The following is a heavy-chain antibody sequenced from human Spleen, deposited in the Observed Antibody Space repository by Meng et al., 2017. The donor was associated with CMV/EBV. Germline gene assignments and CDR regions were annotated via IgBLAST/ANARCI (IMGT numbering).Heavy chain of an antibody. CDR3: VRCSSTSCYMSDY. D-gene: IGHD2-2*02. J-gene: IGHJ4*02. CDR1: GGSISSGGYY. CDR2: IYYSGST. Sequence: SGGSISSGGYYWSWIRQHPGKGLEWIGYIYYSGSTYYNPSLKSRVTISVDTSKNQFSLKLNSVTAADTAVYYCVRCSSTSCYMSDYWGQGTLVTVSS. V-gene: IGHV4-31*02.